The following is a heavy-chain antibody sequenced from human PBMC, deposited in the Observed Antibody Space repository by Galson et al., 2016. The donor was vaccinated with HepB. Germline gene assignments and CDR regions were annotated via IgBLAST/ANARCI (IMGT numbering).Heavy chain of an antibody. V-gene: IGHV4-59*01. CDR3: ARDSHYYDSSGYYHWCFDL. D-gene: IGHD3-22*01. J-gene: IGHJ2*01. CDR2: IYYSGNT. Sequence: GKGLEWIGYIYYSGNTNHNPSLKSRVTISVDTSKSQFSLKLSSVTAADTAVYYCARDSHYYDSSGYYHWCFDLWGRGTLVTVSS.